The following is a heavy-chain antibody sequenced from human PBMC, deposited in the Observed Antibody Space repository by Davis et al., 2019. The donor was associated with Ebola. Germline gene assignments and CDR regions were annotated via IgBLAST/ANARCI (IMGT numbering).Heavy chain of an antibody. Sequence: ASVKVSCKASGYTFTNYALSWVRQAPGQGLDWMGWISTKNDKRDYIQKFQGRVTMTTDTYTSTAYMELRSLRSDDTAVYYCVRETVGVYDFWSGTHVNWFDPWGQGTLVIVSS. J-gene: IGHJ5*02. CDR1: GYTFTNYA. CDR3: VRETVGVYDFWSGTHVNWFDP. V-gene: IGHV1-18*01. D-gene: IGHD3-3*01. CDR2: ISTKNDKR.